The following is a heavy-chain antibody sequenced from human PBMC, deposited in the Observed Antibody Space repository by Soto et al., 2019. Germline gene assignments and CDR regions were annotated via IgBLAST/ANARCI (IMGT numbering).Heavy chain of an antibody. CDR1: GHSINSGYF. D-gene: IGHD2-2*01. V-gene: IGHV4-38-2*02. CDR3: ARDHIVVVPDLTYFDY. Sequence: PSETLSLTCAVSGHSINSGYFWGWIRQPPGKGLEWIASIYPSGSTQYNPSLKSRVTISVDTSKNQFSLKLNSVTAADTAVYYCARDHIVVVPDLTYFDYWGQGTLVTVSS. J-gene: IGHJ4*02. CDR2: IYPSGST.